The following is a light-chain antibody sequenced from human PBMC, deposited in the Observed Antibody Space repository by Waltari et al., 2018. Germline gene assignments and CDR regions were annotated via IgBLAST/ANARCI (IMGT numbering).Light chain of an antibody. Sequence: DIQMTQSPSTLSASLGDRVTITCRASRSISGWLAWYQQKPGKAPKFLIYDASSLESGVPSRFSGSGSGTEFTLTISSLQPDDFATYYCQQYHIYPLTFGPGTKVDIK. J-gene: IGKJ3*01. CDR2: DAS. CDR3: QQYHIYPLT. CDR1: RSISGW. V-gene: IGKV1-5*01.